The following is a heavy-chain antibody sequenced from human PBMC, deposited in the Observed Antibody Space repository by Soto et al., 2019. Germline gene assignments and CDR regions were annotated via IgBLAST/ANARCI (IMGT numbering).Heavy chain of an antibody. Sequence: SSETLSLTCAVYGGSFSGYYWSWIRQPPGKGLEWIGEINHSGSTNYNPSLKSRVTISVDTSKNQFSLKLSSVTAADTAVCYCARGRVVVVPAAPFDYWGQGTLVTVSS. J-gene: IGHJ4*02. CDR1: GGSFSGYY. CDR3: ARGRVVVVPAAPFDY. D-gene: IGHD2-2*01. V-gene: IGHV4-34*01. CDR2: INHSGST.